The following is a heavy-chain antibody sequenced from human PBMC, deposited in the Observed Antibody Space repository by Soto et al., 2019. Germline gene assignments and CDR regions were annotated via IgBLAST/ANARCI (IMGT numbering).Heavy chain of an antibody. D-gene: IGHD3-22*01. CDR1: GFTFSSYS. Sequence: VGSLRLSCAASGFTFSSYSMNWVRQAPGKGLEWVSSISSSSSYIYYADSVKGRFTISRDNAKNSLYLQMNSLRAEDTAVYYCARASDSSGYGMDVWGQGTTVTVSS. V-gene: IGHV3-21*01. CDR2: ISSSSSYI. J-gene: IGHJ6*02. CDR3: ARASDSSGYGMDV.